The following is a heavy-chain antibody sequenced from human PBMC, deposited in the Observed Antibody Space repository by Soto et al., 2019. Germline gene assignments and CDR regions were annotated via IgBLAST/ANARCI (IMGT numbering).Heavy chain of an antibody. CDR3: ATWGIAVAPFFDY. CDR2: INPNSGGT. V-gene: IGHV1-2*02. D-gene: IGHD6-19*01. CDR1: GYTFTDYY. Sequence: QVQLVQSGAEVKKPGASVKVSCKASGYTFTDYYMHWVRQAPGQGLEWMGWINPNSGGTNYAQKCQGRVTMTRDTSISTAYMELSRLRSDDTAVYYCATWGIAVAPFFDYWGQGTLVTVSS. J-gene: IGHJ4*02.